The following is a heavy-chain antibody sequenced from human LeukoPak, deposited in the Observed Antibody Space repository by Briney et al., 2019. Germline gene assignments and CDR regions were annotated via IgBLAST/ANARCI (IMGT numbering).Heavy chain of an antibody. CDR1: GGSISSYY. J-gene: IGHJ6*03. Sequence: SETLSLTCTVSGGSISSYYWSWIRQPPGKGLEWIGYIYYSGCTNYNPSLKSRVTISVDTSKNQFSLKLSSVTAADTALYYCAGLRYYHGSGSHYYYYMDVWGKGTTVTVSS. CDR2: IYYSGCT. D-gene: IGHD3-10*01. CDR3: AGLRYYHGSGSHYYYYMDV. V-gene: IGHV4-59*01.